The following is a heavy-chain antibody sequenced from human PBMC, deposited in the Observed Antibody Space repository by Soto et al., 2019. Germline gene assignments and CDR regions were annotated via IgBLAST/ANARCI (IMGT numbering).Heavy chain of an antibody. CDR2: ISYDGSNK. Sequence: QVQLVESGGGVVQPGRSLRLSCAASGFTFSSYGMHWVRQAPGKGLEWVAVISYDGSNKYYADSVKGRFTISRDNSKNTLYLQMNSLRAEDTAVYYCAKDPGGQAVALDYWGQGTLGTVSS. CDR3: AKDPGGQAVALDY. D-gene: IGHD6-19*01. V-gene: IGHV3-30*18. CDR1: GFTFSSYG. J-gene: IGHJ4*02.